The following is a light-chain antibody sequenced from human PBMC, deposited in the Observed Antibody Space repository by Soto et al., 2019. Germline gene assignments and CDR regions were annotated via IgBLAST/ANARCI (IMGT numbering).Light chain of an antibody. Sequence: QSVLTQPPSVSGTPGQRVNMSCSGSSSNIGSKSVSWYQHLPQTAPKLLIYSNNQRPSGVPGRFSGSKSGTSASLAISGLQSDDETQYYCAAWDYSLYVLVFGGGTKLTVL. CDR3: AAWDYSLYVLV. V-gene: IGLV1-44*01. CDR1: SSNIGSKS. J-gene: IGLJ2*01. CDR2: SNN.